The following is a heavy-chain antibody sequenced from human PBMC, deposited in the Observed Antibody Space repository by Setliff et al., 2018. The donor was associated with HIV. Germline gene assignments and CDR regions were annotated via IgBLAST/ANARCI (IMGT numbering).Heavy chain of an antibody. CDR2: IYAGGTT. V-gene: IGHV3-53*01. Sequence: GGSLRLSCVVSGFSVTTAAMAWVRQAPGKGLDWVSVIYAGGTTKYADSVKGRFTFSRDDSKNTFFLQMNSLKTTDTGTYYCATYARTSYGLDDWGQGTEVTAPQ. CDR1: GFSVTTAA. CDR3: ATYARTSYGLDD. D-gene: IGHD3-10*02. J-gene: IGHJ4*02.